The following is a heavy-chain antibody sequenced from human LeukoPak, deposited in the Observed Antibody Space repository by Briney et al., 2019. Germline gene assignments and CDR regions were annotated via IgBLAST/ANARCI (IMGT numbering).Heavy chain of an antibody. CDR1: GGSISSFY. Sequence: PSETLSLTCSVSGGSISSFYWNWIRQPPGKGLEWIGYTSNSGSTNYNPSLKSRLTISVDTSKNHLSLRLSSVTAADTAVYYCARGNYDDSYAYGGDFDSWGQGTLVTVSS. CDR2: TSNSGST. J-gene: IGHJ4*02. CDR3: ARGNYDDSYAYGGDFDS. V-gene: IGHV4-59*01. D-gene: IGHD3-16*01.